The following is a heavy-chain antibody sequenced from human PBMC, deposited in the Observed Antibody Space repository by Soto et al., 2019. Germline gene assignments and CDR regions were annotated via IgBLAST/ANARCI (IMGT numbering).Heavy chain of an antibody. CDR1: GGSISSSNW. CDR2: IYYSGST. V-gene: IGHV4-39*01. Sequence: SETLSLTCAVSGGSISSSNWWSWVRQPPGKGLEWIGSIYYSGSTYYNPSLKSRVTISVDTSKDQFSLKLSSVTAADTAVYYCARQSRNYGDYSQTLFDYWGQGTLVTVSS. J-gene: IGHJ4*02. D-gene: IGHD4-17*01. CDR3: ARQSRNYGDYSQTLFDY.